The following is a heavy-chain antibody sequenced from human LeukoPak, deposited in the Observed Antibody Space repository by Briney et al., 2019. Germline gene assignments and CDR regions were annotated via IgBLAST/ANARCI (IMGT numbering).Heavy chain of an antibody. Sequence: GGSLRLSCAASGFTFSNAWMTWVRQAPGKGLEWVGRIKRKTDGGTTDYAAPVKGRFTISRDDSKNTLYLQMNNLKTEDTAVYYCTSTLAAWGQGTLVTVSS. CDR1: GFTFSNAW. CDR3: TSTLAA. CDR2: IKRKTDGGTT. D-gene: IGHD6-25*01. J-gene: IGHJ4*02. V-gene: IGHV3-15*01.